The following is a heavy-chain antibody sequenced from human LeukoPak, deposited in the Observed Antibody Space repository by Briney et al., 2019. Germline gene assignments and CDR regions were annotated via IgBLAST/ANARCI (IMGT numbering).Heavy chain of an antibody. J-gene: IGHJ5*02. CDR1: GGSISSYY. D-gene: IGHD2-2*01. Sequence: SETPSLTCTVSGGSISSYYWSWIRQPPGKGLEWIGYIYYSGSTNYNPSLKSRVTISVDTSKNQFSLKLSSVTAADTAVYYCAREVLACSSTSCYDRNWFDPWGQGTLVTVSS. CDR2: IYYSGST. V-gene: IGHV4-59*12. CDR3: AREVLACSSTSCYDRNWFDP.